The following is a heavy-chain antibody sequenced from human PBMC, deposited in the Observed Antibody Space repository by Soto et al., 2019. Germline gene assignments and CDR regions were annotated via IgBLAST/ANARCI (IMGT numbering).Heavy chain of an antibody. CDR2: ISSSSSYI. CDR3: ARDRATYRITGTGHYYYGMDV. CDR1: GFTFSSYS. D-gene: IGHD1-20*01. Sequence: GGSLRLSCAASGFTFSSYSMNWVRQAPGKGLEWVSSISSSSSYIYYADSVKGRFTISRGNAKNSLYLQMNSLRAEDTAVYYCARDRATYRITGTGHYYYGMDVWGQGTTVTVSS. J-gene: IGHJ6*02. V-gene: IGHV3-21*01.